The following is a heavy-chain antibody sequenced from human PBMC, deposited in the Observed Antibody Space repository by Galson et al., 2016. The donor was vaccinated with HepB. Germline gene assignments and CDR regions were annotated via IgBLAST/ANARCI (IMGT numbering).Heavy chain of an antibody. J-gene: IGHJ1*01. CDR2: MSCNNGTR. CDR1: GFTFRLYS. V-gene: IGHV3-48*04. D-gene: IGHD3-10*01. Sequence: SLRLSCAVSGFTFRLYSVNWVRQVPGKGLEWVSFMSCNNGTRYYADLVKGRFTTSRDNAKNSLSLQRNSLRAEDTAVYYCARLTYYSFSGTHLNKGEHLHHWGQGTLVTVSS. CDR3: ARLTYYSFSGTHLNKGEHLHH.